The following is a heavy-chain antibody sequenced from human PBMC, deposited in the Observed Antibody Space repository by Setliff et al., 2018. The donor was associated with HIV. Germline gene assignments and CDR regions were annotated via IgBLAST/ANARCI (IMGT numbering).Heavy chain of an antibody. CDR1: GYTFSSYG. J-gene: IGHJ6*03. CDR3: ARDRFGDPYYYYYMDV. Sequence: ASVKVSCKASGYTFSSYGINWVRQAPGQGLEWMGWISAYNGNTDYAQKFQGRVTITRDTSASTAYMELSSLRSEDTAVYYCARDRFGDPYYYYYMDVWGKGTTVTVSS. V-gene: IGHV1-18*01. D-gene: IGHD3-16*01. CDR2: ISAYNGNT.